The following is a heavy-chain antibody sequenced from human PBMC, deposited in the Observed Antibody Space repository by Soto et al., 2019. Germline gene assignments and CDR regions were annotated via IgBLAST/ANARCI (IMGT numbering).Heavy chain of an antibody. CDR3: ARGCSDGCGFKY. D-gene: IGHD6-19*01. V-gene: IGHV3-48*01. Sequence: DVQLVESGGALVQPGGSLRLSCAASGFTFDIYNMAWVRQAPGKGLEWLSYISHSGSPTFYADSVKGRFTISRDNVKNSLFLQMNSLRVDDTAVYYCARGCSDGCGFKYWGQGTVVSVSS. J-gene: IGHJ4*02. CDR2: ISHSGSPT. CDR1: GFTFDIYN.